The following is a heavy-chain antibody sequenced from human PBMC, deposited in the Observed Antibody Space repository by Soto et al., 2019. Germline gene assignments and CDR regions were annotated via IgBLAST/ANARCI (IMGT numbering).Heavy chain of an antibody. J-gene: IGHJ5*02. CDR2: ISGSGGNT. Sequence: QSGGSLRLSCAASGFTFSSYVISWGRQAPGKGLEWVSAISGSGGNTYYADSVKGRFTISRDNSKNTLFLQMNSLRAEDTALYFCAKEMGDYYDSSGSWFDPWGQGTLVTVSS. V-gene: IGHV3-23*01. CDR3: AKEMGDYYDSSGSWFDP. D-gene: IGHD3-22*01. CDR1: GFTFSSYV.